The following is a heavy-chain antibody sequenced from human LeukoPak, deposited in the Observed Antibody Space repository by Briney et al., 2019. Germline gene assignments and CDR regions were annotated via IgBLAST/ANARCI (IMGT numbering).Heavy chain of an antibody. J-gene: IGHJ6*03. CDR2: IYYSGST. V-gene: IGHV4-59*01. CDR3: ARESYSYGFPYYYDMDV. Sequence: SETLSLTCTVSGGSISSYYWSWIRQPPGKGLEWIGYIYYSGSTNYNPSLKSRVTISVDTSKNQFSLKLSSVTAADTAVYYCARESYSYGFPYYYDMDVWGKGTTVTVSS. CDR1: GGSISSYY. D-gene: IGHD5-18*01.